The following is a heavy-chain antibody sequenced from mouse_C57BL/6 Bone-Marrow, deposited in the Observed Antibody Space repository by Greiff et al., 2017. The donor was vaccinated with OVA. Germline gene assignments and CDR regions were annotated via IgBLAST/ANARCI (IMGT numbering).Heavy chain of an antibody. CDR1: GYTFTSYW. CDR2: IHPNSGST. D-gene: IGHD1-1*01. CDR3: ARGTTVVARRGFAY. Sequence: QVQLKQPGAELVKPGASVKLSCKASGYTFTSYWMHWVKQRPGQGLEWIGMIHPNSGSTNYNEKFKSKATLTVDKSSSTAYMQLSSLTSEDSAVYYCARGTTVVARRGFAYWGQGTLVTVSA. J-gene: IGHJ3*01. V-gene: IGHV1-64*01.